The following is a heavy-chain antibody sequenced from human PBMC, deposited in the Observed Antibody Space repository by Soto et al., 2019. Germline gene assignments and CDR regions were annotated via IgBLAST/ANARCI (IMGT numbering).Heavy chain of an antibody. CDR3: ARDPAVAGPGEDGIDV. D-gene: IGHD6-19*01. CDR2: ISSGGSTI. CDR1: GFTFSDSY. Sequence: QVPLVESGGGLVQPGGSLRLSCAASGFTFSDSYMSWIRQAPGKGLEWISYISSGGSTIFYADSVKGRFTISRDNAKNALYLQINSLRAEDTAVYYCARDPAVAGPGEDGIDVWGQGTAVTVSS. V-gene: IGHV3-11*01. J-gene: IGHJ6*02.